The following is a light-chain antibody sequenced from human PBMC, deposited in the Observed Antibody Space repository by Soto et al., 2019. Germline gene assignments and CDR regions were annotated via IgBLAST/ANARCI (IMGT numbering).Light chain of an antibody. V-gene: IGKV3D-15*01. CDR2: DAS. CDR3: QQYGDWPGA. J-gene: IGKJ4*01. CDR1: QSVGSK. Sequence: EIVMTQSPPTLSVSPGERATLSCRASQSVGSKLAWYQQRPGQAPRLLIYDASNRATGIPARFSGSGSGTEFSLTISSLPSEDFAVYSCQQYGDWPGAFGGGTKVDIK.